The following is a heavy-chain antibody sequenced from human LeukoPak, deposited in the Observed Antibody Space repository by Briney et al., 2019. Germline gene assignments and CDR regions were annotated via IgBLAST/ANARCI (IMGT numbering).Heavy chain of an antibody. J-gene: IGHJ4*02. CDR2: IYYSGST. CDR3: ALEAVAGRAFDY. D-gene: IGHD6-19*01. Sequence: SETLSFTCAVYGGSFSGYYWSWIRQPPGKGLEWIGYIYYSGSTNYNPSLKSRVTISVDTSKNQFSLKLSSVTAADTAVYYCALEAVAGRAFDYWGQGTLVTVSS. CDR1: GGSFSGYY. V-gene: IGHV4-59*08.